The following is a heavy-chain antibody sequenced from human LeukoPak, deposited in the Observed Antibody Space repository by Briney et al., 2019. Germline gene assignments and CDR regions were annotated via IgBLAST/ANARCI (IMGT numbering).Heavy chain of an antibody. V-gene: IGHV4-39*01. Sequence: SPSETLSLTCTVSGDSISRSNYCWGWIRQPPGKGLDWIGSICYSGSTYYNPSLKSRVTISVDTFKNQFSLKLKSVTAADTAVYYCARRPGSGWWIDSWGQGTLVTVSS. D-gene: IGHD6-19*01. CDR2: ICYSGST. CDR1: GDSISRSNYC. CDR3: ARRPGSGWWIDS. J-gene: IGHJ5*01.